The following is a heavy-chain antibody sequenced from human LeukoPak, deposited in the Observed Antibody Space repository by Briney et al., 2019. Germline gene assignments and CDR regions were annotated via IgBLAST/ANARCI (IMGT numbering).Heavy chain of an antibody. CDR1: GYTFTSYY. D-gene: IGHD3-3*01. J-gene: IGHJ6*03. CDR3: ATRRKGGRYDFWSGYSLAEYYMDV. V-gene: IGHV1-46*01. Sequence: GASVKVSCKASGYTFTSYYMHWVRQAPGQGLEWMGIINPSGGSTSYAQKFQGRVTMTEDTSTDTAYMELSSLRSEDTAVYYCATRRKGGRYDFWSGYSLAEYYMDVWGKGTTVTVSS. CDR2: INPSGGST.